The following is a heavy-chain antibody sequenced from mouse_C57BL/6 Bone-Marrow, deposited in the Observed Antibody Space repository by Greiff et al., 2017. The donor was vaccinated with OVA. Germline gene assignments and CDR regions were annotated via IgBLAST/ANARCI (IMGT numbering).Heavy chain of an antibody. CDR1: GYAFSSSW. CDR2: IYPGDGDT. V-gene: IGHV1-82*01. Sequence: VQLQQSGPELVKPGASVKISCKASGYAFSSSWMNWVKQRPGKGLEWIGRIYPGDGDTNYKGKFKGKATLTADKSSSTTYMQLSRLTYEDSAVYYCARGLGNTTDYYIDVWGTGTTVTVSS. D-gene: IGHD1-1*01. CDR3: ARGLGNTTDYYIDV. J-gene: IGHJ1*03.